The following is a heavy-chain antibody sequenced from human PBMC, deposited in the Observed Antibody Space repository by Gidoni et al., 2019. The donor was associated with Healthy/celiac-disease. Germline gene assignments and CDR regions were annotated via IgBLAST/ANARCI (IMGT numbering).Heavy chain of an antibody. J-gene: IGHJ4*02. CDR1: GFTFSAYY. CDR2: MSSSGSTI. Sequence: QVQLVESWGGLFKPGVSLILSCAASGFTFSAYYRRWIRQAPGKGLEWVSYMSSSGSTIYYADSVKGRFTISRDNAKNSLYLQMNSLRAEDTAVDYCAREYDNWGQGTLVTVSS. V-gene: IGHV3-11*01. CDR3: AREYDN.